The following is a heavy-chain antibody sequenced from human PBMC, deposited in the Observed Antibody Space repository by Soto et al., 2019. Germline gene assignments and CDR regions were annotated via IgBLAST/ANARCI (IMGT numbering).Heavy chain of an antibody. D-gene: IGHD1-20*01. Sequence: SETLSLTCTVSGDSISSANYYWTWIRQPPGKGLQWIGYGFHTGNTNYNPSLKSRVTISEDASKNQVSLRLTSVTAADTAVYFCAREQYNWKIWGQGTLVTVSS. CDR1: GDSISSANYY. J-gene: IGHJ4*02. CDR2: GFHTGNT. V-gene: IGHV4-61*01. CDR3: AREQYNWKI.